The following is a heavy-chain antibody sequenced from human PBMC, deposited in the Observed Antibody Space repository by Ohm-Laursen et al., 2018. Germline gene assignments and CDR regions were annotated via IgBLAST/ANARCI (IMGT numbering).Heavy chain of an antibody. D-gene: IGHD1/OR15-1a*01. CDR3: ARDMQQYQVPYFDY. Sequence: APVLVSCKASGYTFTSYYMHCVRQAPGHGLAWVGWINPKSGGTNYAQMFQGRVTMTCDTSLSTAYMELTRLTSDDPAMYYCARDMQQYQVPYFDYWGQGTLVTVSS. V-gene: IGHV1-2*02. CDR2: INPKSGGT. CDR1: GYTFTSYY. J-gene: IGHJ4*02.